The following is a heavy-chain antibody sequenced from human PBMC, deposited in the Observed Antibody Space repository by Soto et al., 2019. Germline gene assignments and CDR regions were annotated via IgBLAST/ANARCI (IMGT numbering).Heavy chain of an antibody. CDR3: ARLAYSHYST. J-gene: IGHJ5*02. CDR1: GVSIKVGGYY. D-gene: IGHD5-12*01. CDR2: IYYSGTT. V-gene: IGHV4-39*01. Sequence: SETLSLNCTVSGVSIKVGGYYWGWIRQPPGKGLEWVATIYYSGTTYYNPSLKSRLTISLDTSRNQFSLDLTSVTAADTAVYYCARLAYSHYSTWGQGTLDTGSP.